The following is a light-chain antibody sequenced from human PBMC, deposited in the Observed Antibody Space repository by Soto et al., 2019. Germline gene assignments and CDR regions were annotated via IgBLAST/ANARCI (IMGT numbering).Light chain of an antibody. CDR2: AAS. V-gene: IGKV1-12*01. CDR1: QSISSC. Sequence: DIQMTQSPSTLSASVGDRVTITCLASQSISSCLAWYQQKPWKAPKLLIYAASSLQSGVPSRFSGSGSGTDYTLTISSLQPEDFATYYCQQANSFPLTFGQGTRLENK. J-gene: IGKJ5*01. CDR3: QQANSFPLT.